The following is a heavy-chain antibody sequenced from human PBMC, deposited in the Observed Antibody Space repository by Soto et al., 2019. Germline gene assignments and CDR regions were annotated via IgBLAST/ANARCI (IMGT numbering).Heavy chain of an antibody. CDR3: AGGPNYYDSSGYTYYYYGMDV. CDR2: INPSGGST. J-gene: IGHJ6*02. V-gene: IGHV1-46*01. Sequence: ASVKVSCKASGYTFTSYYMHWVRQAPGQGLEWMGIINPSGGSTSYAQKFQGRVTMTRDTSKSTVYMELSSLRSEDTAVYYCAGGPNYYDSSGYTYYYYGMDVWGQGTTVTVSS. D-gene: IGHD3-22*01. CDR1: GYTFTSYY.